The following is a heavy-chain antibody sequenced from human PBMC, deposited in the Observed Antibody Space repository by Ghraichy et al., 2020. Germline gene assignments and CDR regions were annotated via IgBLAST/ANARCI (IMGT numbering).Heavy chain of an antibody. J-gene: IGHJ4*02. V-gene: IGHV4-39*01. CDR2: IFYSGST. D-gene: IGHD5-18*01. CDR1: GGSISSSSYN. CDR3: ARHLRGGGYSYGYSHFDS. Sequence: SETLSLTCTVSGGSISSSSYNWDWIRQPPGKGPEWIGSIFYSGSTYFNPSLKSRVTISVNTSKNQFSLRLSSVTAADTALYYCARHLRGGGYSYGYSHFDSWGQGTLVTVSS.